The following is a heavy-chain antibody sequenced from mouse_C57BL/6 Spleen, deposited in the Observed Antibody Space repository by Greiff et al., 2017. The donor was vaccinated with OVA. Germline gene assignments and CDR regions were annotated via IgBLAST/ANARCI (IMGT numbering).Heavy chain of an antibody. Sequence: VHVKQSGPELVKPGDSVKISCKASGYSFTGYFMNWVMQSHGKSLEWIGRINPYNGDTFYNQKFKGKATLTVDKSSSTAHMELRSLTSEDSAVYYCARWHYYGSSLYYAMDYWGQGTSVTVSS. CDR3: ARWHYYGSSLYYAMDY. CDR1: GYSFTGYF. D-gene: IGHD1-1*01. CDR2: INPYNGDT. J-gene: IGHJ4*01. V-gene: IGHV1-20*01.